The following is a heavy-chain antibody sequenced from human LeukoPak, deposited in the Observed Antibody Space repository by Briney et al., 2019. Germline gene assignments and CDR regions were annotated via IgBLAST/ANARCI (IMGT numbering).Heavy chain of an antibody. V-gene: IGHV3-23*01. Sequence: PGGSLRLSCAASGFTFSSYAMSWVRQARGKGLEWVSAISGSGGSTYYADSVKGRFTISRDNSKNTLYLQMNSLRAEDTAVYYCAKDSYGDYGYWYFDLWGRGTLVTVSS. CDR2: ISGSGGST. CDR3: AKDSYGDYGYWYFDL. D-gene: IGHD4-17*01. J-gene: IGHJ2*01. CDR1: GFTFSSYA.